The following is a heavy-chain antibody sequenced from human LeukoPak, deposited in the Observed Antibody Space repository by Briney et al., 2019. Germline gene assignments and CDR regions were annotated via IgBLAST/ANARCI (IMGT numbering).Heavy chain of an antibody. V-gene: IGHV3-9*01. D-gene: IGHD6-13*01. CDR1: GFTFDDYA. CDR3: ARVAAAEDY. CDR2: ISWNSGSI. J-gene: IGHJ4*02. Sequence: GGSLRLSCAASGFTFDDYAMHWVRQAPGKGLEWVSGISWNSGSIGYADSVKGRFTISRDNAKNSLYLQMNSLRAEDTAVYYCARVAAAEDYWGQGTLVTVSS.